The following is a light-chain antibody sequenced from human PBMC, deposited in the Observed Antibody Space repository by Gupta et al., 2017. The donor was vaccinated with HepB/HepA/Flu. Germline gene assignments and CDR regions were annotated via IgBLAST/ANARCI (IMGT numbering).Light chain of an antibody. CDR1: QSISTW. CDR3: QHYINFTHT. J-gene: IGKJ4*01. V-gene: IGKV1-5*03. CDR2: KAS. Sequence: DIQMTQSPSTLSASVGDRVTIPCRASQSISTWLAWYQQKSGKAPKLLIYKASTLESGVPSRFSGSGSGTEFTLTISSLQPDDFATYYCQHYINFTHTFGGGTKVEIK.